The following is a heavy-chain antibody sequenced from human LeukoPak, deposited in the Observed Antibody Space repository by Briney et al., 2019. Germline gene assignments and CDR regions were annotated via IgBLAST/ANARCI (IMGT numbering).Heavy chain of an antibody. D-gene: IGHD3-22*01. Sequence: GASVKVSCKASRYTFTDYYIHWVRQAPGQGLEWVGRINPNSGGTNYAQKFQGRVTMTRDTSISTAYMELSRLRSDDTAVYYCARHYYDSSGYYYYYFDYWGQGTLVTVSS. J-gene: IGHJ4*02. CDR2: INPNSGGT. V-gene: IGHV1-2*06. CDR1: RYTFTDYY. CDR3: ARHYYDSSGYYYYYFDY.